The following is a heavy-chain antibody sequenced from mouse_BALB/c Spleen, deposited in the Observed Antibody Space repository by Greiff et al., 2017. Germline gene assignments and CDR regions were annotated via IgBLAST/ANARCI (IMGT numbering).Heavy chain of an antibody. CDR2: ISSGGGST. Sequence: EVKLVESGGGLVKPGGSLKLSCAASGFAFSSYDMSWVRQTPEKRLEWVAYISSGGGSTYYPDTVKGRFTISRDNAKNTLYLQMSSLKSEDTAMYYCARGGYGYDGAWFAYWGQGTLVTVSA. D-gene: IGHD2-2*01. V-gene: IGHV5-12-1*01. J-gene: IGHJ3*01. CDR1: GFAFSSYD. CDR3: ARGGYGYDGAWFAY.